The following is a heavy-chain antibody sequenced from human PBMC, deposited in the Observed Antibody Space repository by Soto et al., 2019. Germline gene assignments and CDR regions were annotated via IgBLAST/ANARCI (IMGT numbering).Heavy chain of an antibody. CDR1: GYSFNRYW. CDR2: MELSYSYA. CDR3: SLWGRLYRENEYYYCGMDV. J-gene: IGHJ6*02. V-gene: IGHV5-10-1*01. Sequence: PXESLKTFFKGSGYSFNRYWIRWVRQMPGKGVGWMGRMELSYSYANYSPSFQGHITISADKSNSTAYLQWSSLKASDTDMSDCSLWGRLYRENEYYYCGMDVWGQGTMVTVSS. D-gene: IGHD3-16*01.